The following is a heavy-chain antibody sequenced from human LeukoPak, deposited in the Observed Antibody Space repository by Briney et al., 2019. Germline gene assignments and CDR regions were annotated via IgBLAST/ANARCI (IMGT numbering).Heavy chain of an antibody. CDR1: GGTFSSYA. CDR3: ARGGSRSSTREWWFDP. V-gene: IGHV1-69*13. D-gene: IGHD2-2*01. J-gene: IGHJ5*02. Sequence: SVKVSCKASGGTFSSYAISWVRQAPGQGLEWMGGVIPIFGTANYAQKFQGRVTITADESTSTAYMELSSLRSEDTAVYYCARGGSRSSTREWWFDPWGQGTLVTVSS. CDR2: VIPIFGTA.